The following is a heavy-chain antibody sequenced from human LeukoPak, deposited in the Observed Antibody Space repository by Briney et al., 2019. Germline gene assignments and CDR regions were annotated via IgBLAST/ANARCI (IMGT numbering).Heavy chain of an antibody. CDR2: IYYSGST. CDR1: GGSISSSSYY. V-gene: IGHV4-39*01. J-gene: IGHJ5*02. D-gene: IGHD6-13*01. CDR3: ARRTFGYSSSWYGRWFDP. Sequence: SETLSLTCTVSGGSISSSSYYWGWIRQPPGKGLEWIGSIYYSGSTYYNPSLKSRVTISVDTSKNQFSLKLSSVTAADTAVYYCARRTFGYSSSWYGRWFDPWGQGTLVTVSS.